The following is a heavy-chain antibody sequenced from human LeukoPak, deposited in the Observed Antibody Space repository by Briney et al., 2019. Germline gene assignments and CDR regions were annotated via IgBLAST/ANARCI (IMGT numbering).Heavy chain of an antibody. Sequence: GGSLRLSCAASGFAFSSYAMSWVRQAPGKGLEWVSAISGSGGSTYYADSVKGRFAISRDNSKNTLYLQMNSLRAEDTAVYYCAKVGGYCSSTSCSDYWGQGALVTVSS. D-gene: IGHD2-2*01. CDR1: GFAFSSYA. CDR2: ISGSGGST. J-gene: IGHJ4*02. CDR3: AKVGGYCSSTSCSDY. V-gene: IGHV3-23*01.